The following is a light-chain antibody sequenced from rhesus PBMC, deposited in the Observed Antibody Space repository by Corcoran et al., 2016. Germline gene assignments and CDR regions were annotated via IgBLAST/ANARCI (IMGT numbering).Light chain of an antibody. J-gene: IGKJ2*01. CDR1: QGISDW. CDR2: RAS. V-gene: IGKV1-69*01. CDR3: QQPDNFPCG. Sequence: DIQMTQSPSSLSASVGDRVTITCRASQGISDWLAWYQQKPCKAPKLLIYRASNLETGVPSRLSGSGSGTDFTLPISSLQPEDIATYYCQQPDNFPCGFGHGTKVEIK.